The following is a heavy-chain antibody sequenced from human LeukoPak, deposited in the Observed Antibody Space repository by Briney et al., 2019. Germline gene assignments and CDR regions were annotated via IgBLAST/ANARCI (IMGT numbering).Heavy chain of an antibody. CDR1: GGYFSGYY. V-gene: IGHV4-34*01. J-gene: IGHJ6*02. Sequence: SETLSLTCAVYGGYFSGYYWSWIRQPPGKGLEWIGEINHSGSTNYNPSLKSRVTISVDTSKNQFSLKLSSVTAADTAVYYCARDLGYGSSWYVSDYYGMDVWGQGTTVTVSS. CDR3: ARDLGYGSSWYVSDYYGMDV. CDR2: INHSGST. D-gene: IGHD6-13*01.